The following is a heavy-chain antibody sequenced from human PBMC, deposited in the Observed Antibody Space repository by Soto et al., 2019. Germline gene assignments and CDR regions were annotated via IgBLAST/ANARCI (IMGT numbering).Heavy chain of an antibody. CDR1: GGTFSSYA. V-gene: IGHV1-69*13. D-gene: IGHD3-22*01. CDR2: IIPIFGTA. CDR3: AREFNYYYDSSGFDY. J-gene: IGHJ4*02. Sequence: SVKVSCKASGGTFSSYAISWVRQAPGQGLEWMGGIIPIFGTANYAQKFQGRVTITADESTSTAYMELSSLRSEDTAVYYCAREFNYYYDSSGFDYWGQGTLVTVSS.